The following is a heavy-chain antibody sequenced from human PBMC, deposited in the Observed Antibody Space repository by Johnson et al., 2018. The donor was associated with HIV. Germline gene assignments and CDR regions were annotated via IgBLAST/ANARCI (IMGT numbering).Heavy chain of an antibody. V-gene: IGHV3-11*04. CDR3: ARSCRDGYTCDAFDI. CDR1: GFTFSDYY. J-gene: IGHJ3*02. CDR2: ISSSGTTI. D-gene: IGHD5-24*01. Sequence: VQLVESGGGLVKPGGSLRLSCAASGFTFSDYYMSWIRQAPGKGLEWVSYISSSGTTIYYADSVKGRFTISRDNAQNSLYLQMNSLRAEDTAVYYCARSCRDGYTCDAFDIWGQGTMVTVSS.